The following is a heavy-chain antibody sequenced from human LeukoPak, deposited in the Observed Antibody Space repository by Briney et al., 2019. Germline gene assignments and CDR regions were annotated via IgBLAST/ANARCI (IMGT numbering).Heavy chain of an antibody. J-gene: IGHJ4*02. CDR2: IYYSGST. CDR1: GGSISSSNYY. D-gene: IGHD2-2*01. CDR3: ASGSPAAPNLPLPDY. V-gene: IGHV4-39*01. Sequence: SETLSLTCTVSGGSISSSNYYWGWIRQPPGKGLEWIGGIYYSGSTYYNPSLRSRVTISVDTSNNQFSLKLSSVTVADTAVYYCASGSPAAPNLPLPDYWGQGTLVTVSS.